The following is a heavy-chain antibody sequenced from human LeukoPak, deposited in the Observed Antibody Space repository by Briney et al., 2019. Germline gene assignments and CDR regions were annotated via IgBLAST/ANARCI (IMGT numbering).Heavy chain of an antibody. CDR1: GYTLTELS. D-gene: IGHD3-10*01. Sequence: ASVKVSCKVSGYTLTELSMHWVRQAPGKGLEWMGGFDPEDGETIYAQKFQGRVTMTEDTSTDTAYMEPSSLRSEDTAVYYCATPAYYYGSGSYYTQFDYWGQGTLVTVSS. CDR3: ATPAYYYGSGSYYTQFDY. J-gene: IGHJ4*02. CDR2: FDPEDGET. V-gene: IGHV1-24*01.